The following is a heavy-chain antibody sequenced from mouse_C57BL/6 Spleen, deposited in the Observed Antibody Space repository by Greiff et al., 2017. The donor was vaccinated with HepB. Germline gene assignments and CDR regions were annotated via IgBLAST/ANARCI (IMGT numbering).Heavy chain of an antibody. Sequence: QVQLKQPGAELVRPGSSVKLSCKASGYTFTSYWMHWVKQRPIQGLEWIGNIDPSDSETHYNQKFKDKATLTVDKSSSTAYMQLSSLTSVDSAVYYCARCDYYKGFAYWGQGTLVTVSA. V-gene: IGHV1-52*01. CDR2: IDPSDSET. J-gene: IGHJ3*01. CDR1: GYTFTSYW. D-gene: IGHD2-12*01. CDR3: ARCDYYKGFAY.